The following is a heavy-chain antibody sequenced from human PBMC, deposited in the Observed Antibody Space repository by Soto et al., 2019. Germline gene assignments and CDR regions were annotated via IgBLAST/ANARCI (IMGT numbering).Heavy chain of an antibody. V-gene: IGHV4-30-2*01. Sequence: QLQLQESGSGLVKPSQTLSLTCAVSGGSISSGGYSWSWIRQQPGKGLEWIGYIYHSGSTYYNPSLKSRVTISVDRSKNQFSLKLSSVTAADTAVYYCARDGYSYGLGYYYGMDVWGQRTTVTVSS. D-gene: IGHD5-18*01. J-gene: IGHJ6*02. CDR3: ARDGYSYGLGYYYGMDV. CDR1: GGSISSGGYS. CDR2: IYHSGST.